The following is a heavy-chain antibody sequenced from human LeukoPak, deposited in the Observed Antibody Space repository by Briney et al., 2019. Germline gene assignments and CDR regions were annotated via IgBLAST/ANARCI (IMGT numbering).Heavy chain of an antibody. J-gene: IGHJ4*02. CDR2: IYYSGRT. V-gene: IGHV4-59*08. CDR1: GGSISSYY. Sequence: PSETLSLTCTVSGGSISSYYWSWIRQPPGKGLEWIGYIYYSGRTNYNPSLKSRVTISVDTSKNQFSLKLNSVTAADTAVYYCARLLRLNWNPYDFHYWGQGTLVTVSS. D-gene: IGHD1-1*01. CDR3: ARLLRLNWNPYDFHY.